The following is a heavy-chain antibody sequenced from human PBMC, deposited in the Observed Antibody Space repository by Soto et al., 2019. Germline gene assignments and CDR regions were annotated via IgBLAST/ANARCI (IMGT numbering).Heavy chain of an antibody. CDR2: LYSSGLT. CDR3: ARLYDSSGYYELEY. CDR1: RGSISGYY. V-gene: IGHV4-4*07. D-gene: IGHD3-22*01. Sequence: SETLSLTCTVSRGSISGYYWTWLQQPAGKGLEWIGRLYSSGLTNENPSLRSRVTMSVDTSRNQLSLRLTSVTAADTAVYFCARLYDSSGYYELEYWGQGALVTVSS. J-gene: IGHJ4*02.